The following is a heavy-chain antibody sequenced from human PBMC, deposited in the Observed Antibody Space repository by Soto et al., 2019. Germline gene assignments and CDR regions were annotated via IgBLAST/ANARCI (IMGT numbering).Heavy chain of an antibody. V-gene: IGHV3-33*01. CDR2: IWYDGSNK. Sequence: GGSLRLSCAASGFTFSSYGRRWVRQAPGKGLEWVAVIWYDGSNKYYADSVKGRFTISRDNSKNTLYLQMNSLRAEDTAVYYCARERAAMFAFDIWGQGTMVTVSS. D-gene: IGHD2-2*01. CDR1: GFTFSSYG. CDR3: ARERAAMFAFDI. J-gene: IGHJ3*02.